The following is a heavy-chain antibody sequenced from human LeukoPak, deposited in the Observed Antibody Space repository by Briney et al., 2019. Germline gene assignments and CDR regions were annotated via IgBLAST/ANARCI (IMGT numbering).Heavy chain of an antibody. CDR3: ARGHFDGFWSGYGDSDDHPDAFDI. CDR2: IIPIFGTA. Sequence: SVKVSCKASGYTFTSYGISWVRQAPGQWLEWMGGIIPIFGTANYAQKFQGRVTITTDESTSTAYMELSSLRSEDTAVYYCARGHFDGFWSGYGDSDDHPDAFDIWGQGTMVTVSS. J-gene: IGHJ3*02. CDR1: GYTFTSYG. D-gene: IGHD3-3*01. V-gene: IGHV1-69*05.